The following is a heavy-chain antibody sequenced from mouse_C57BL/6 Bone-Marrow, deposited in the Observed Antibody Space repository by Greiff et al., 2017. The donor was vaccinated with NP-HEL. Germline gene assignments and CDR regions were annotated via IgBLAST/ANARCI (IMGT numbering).Heavy chain of an antibody. CDR1: GYTFTDYN. Sequence: EVQLQQSGPELVKPGASVKIPCKASGYTFTDYNMDWVKQSHGKSLEWIGDINPNNGGTIYNQKFKGKATLTVDKSSSTAYMELRSLTSEDTAVYYCFITTVVAPRWYFDVWGTGTTVTVSS. J-gene: IGHJ1*03. V-gene: IGHV1-18*01. CDR2: INPNNGGT. CDR3: FITTVVAPRWYFDV. D-gene: IGHD1-1*01.